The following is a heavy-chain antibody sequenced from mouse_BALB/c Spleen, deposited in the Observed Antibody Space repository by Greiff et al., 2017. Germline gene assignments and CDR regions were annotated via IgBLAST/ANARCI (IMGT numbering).Heavy chain of an antibody. CDR2: ISYSGST. J-gene: IGHJ2*01. D-gene: IGHD1-1*01. CDR1: GDSITSGY. CDR3: ARESPYYYGSSHYFDY. V-gene: IGHV3-8*02. Sequence: EVKVVESGPSLVKPSQSLSLTCSVTGDSITSGYWNWIRKFPGNKLEYMGYISYSGSTYYNPSLKSRISITRDTSKNQYYLQLNSVTTEDTATYYCARESPYYYGSSHYFDYWGQGTTLTVSS.